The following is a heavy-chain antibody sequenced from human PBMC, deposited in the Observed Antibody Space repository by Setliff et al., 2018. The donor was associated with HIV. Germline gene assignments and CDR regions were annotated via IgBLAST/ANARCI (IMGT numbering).Heavy chain of an antibody. CDR2: ISAYNGNT. V-gene: IGHV1-18*01. D-gene: IGHD3-16*01. CDR1: GYTFTNYG. Sequence: ASVKVSCKASGYTFTNYGISWVRQAPGQGLEWMGWISAYNGNTKYAQNLQGRVSLTTDTSTSTAYMELWSLRSDDTAVYYCARDLSTVTFGNWFDPWGQGTLVTVS. CDR3: ARDLSTVTFGNWFDP. J-gene: IGHJ5*02.